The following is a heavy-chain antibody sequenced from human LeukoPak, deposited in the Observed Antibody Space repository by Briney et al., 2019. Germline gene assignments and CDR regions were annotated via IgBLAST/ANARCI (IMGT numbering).Heavy chain of an antibody. CDR1: GFSFRDYA. V-gene: IGHV3-49*04. Sequence: GGSRRLSCTASGFSFRDYATSWVRQAPGKVLEWVGFVRSKAYGGTTEHAASVKGRFTISRDDSKSIAYLQMNSLRTEDTAVYYCTSRNIRSGGVDFWGQGTLVTVSS. CDR3: TSRNIRSGGVDF. J-gene: IGHJ4*02. CDR2: VRSKAYGGTT. D-gene: IGHD2/OR15-2a*01.